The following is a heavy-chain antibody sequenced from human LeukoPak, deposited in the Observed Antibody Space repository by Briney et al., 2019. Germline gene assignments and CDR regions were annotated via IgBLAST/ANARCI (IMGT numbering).Heavy chain of an antibody. CDR1: GYTFTSYG. Sequence: ASVKVSCKASGYTFTSYGITWVRQATGQGLEWMGIINPSGGSTTYAQKFQGRVTMTRDMSTRTLYMELSSLRSEDTAFYYCARVGDYSPRGWFDPWGQGTLVTVSS. CDR3: ARVGDYSPRGWFDP. D-gene: IGHD4-11*01. V-gene: IGHV1-46*01. J-gene: IGHJ5*02. CDR2: INPSGGST.